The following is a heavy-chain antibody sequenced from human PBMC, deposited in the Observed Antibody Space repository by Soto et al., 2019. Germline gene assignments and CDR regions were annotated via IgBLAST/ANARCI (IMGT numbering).Heavy chain of an antibody. D-gene: IGHD3-3*01. CDR1: GFTFSSYG. J-gene: IGHJ6*04. CDR2: IWYDGSNK. V-gene: IGHV3-33*01. Sequence: GGSLRLSCAASGFTFSSYGMHWVRQAPGKGLEWVAVIWYDGSNKYYADSVKGRFTISRDNSKNTLYLQMNSLRAEDTAVYYCARTGRNGGVVIMMDVWGKGTTVTVSS. CDR3: ARTGRNGGVVIMMDV.